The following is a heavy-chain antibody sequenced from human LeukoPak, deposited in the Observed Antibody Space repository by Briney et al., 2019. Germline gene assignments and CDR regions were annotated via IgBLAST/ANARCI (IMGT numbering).Heavy chain of an antibody. CDR3: ARLGCSGGSCFYYYYYYYMDV. CDR2: INTNTGNP. J-gene: IGHJ6*03. V-gene: IGHV7-4-1*02. CDR1: GYTFTSYY. Sequence: ASVKVSCKASGYTFTSYYIHWVRQAPGQGLEWMGWINTNTGNPTYAQGFTGRFVFSLDTSVSTAYLQISSLKAEDTAVYYCARLGCSGGSCFYYYYYYYMDVWGKGTTVTVSS. D-gene: IGHD2-15*01.